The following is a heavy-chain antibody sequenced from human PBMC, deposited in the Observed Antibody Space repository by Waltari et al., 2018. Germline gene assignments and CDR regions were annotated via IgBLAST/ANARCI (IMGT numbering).Heavy chain of an antibody. J-gene: IGHJ4*02. D-gene: IGHD6-19*01. V-gene: IGHV3-7*04. CDR1: GFTVSSYW. CDR2: IKQDGSEK. CDR3: ARGSGSLDY. Sequence: EVQLVESGGGLVQPGGSRRRSCAASGFTVSSYWVSWVRQAPGKGLEWVANIKQDGSEKYYVDSVKGRFTISRDNAKNSLYLQMNSLRAEDTAVYYCARGSGSLDYWGQGTLVTVSS.